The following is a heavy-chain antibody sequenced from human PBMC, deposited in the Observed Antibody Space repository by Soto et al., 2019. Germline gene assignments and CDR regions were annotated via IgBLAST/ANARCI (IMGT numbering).Heavy chain of an antibody. CDR3: ARPATYSSSWTYDY. CDR1: GYTFTSYG. J-gene: IGHJ4*02. D-gene: IGHD6-13*01. V-gene: IGHV1-18*01. Sequence: QVQLVQSGAEVKKPGASVKVSCKASGYTFTSYGISWVRQAPGQGLEWMGWISVSNGNTNDAQKFQGRVTLTTDTSTSTAYMELRSLRSDDTAVYYCARPATYSSSWTYDYWGQGTLVTVSS. CDR2: ISVSNGNT.